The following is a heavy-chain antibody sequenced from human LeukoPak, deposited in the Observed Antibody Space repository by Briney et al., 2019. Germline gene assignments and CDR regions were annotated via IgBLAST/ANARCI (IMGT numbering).Heavy chain of an antibody. Sequence: PSETLSLTCTVSGGSISSGGYYWSWLRQHPGKGLEWIGYIYYSGSTYYNPSLKSRVTISVDTSKNQFSLKLSSVTAADTAVYYCARVPPEISGSGSFDYWGQGTLVTVSS. D-gene: IGHD3-10*01. V-gene: IGHV4-31*03. J-gene: IGHJ4*02. CDR1: GGSISSGGYY. CDR3: ARVPPEISGSGSFDY. CDR2: IYYSGST.